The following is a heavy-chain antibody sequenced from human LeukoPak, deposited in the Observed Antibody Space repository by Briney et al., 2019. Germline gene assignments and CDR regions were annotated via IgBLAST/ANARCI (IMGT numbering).Heavy chain of an antibody. Sequence: KPGGSLRLSCAASGFTFSSYSMNWVRQAPGKGVQWVSSISSSGAKTYYADSVKGRVTISRDNAKNSYYLEMNSLVAEDTAVYYCARDPIAVVGGGSFDYWGQGTLVTVSS. CDR2: ISSSGAKT. CDR3: ARDPIAVVGGGSFDY. D-gene: IGHD2-15*01. J-gene: IGHJ4*02. V-gene: IGHV3-21*01. CDR1: GFTFSSYS.